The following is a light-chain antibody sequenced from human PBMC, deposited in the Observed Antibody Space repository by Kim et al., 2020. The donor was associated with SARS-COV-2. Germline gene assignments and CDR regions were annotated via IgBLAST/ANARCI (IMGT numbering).Light chain of an antibody. CDR2: EVN. CDR1: SSDVGNYDL. CDR3: CSYADTNVV. Sequence: QSALTQPASVSGSPGQSITISCTGTSSDVGNYDLVSWYQQHPGKAPQLMIYEVNKRPSGISNRFSGSKSGNAASLTISGLLAEDEADYYCCSYADTNVVFGGGTQLTVL. V-gene: IGLV2-23*02. J-gene: IGLJ2*01.